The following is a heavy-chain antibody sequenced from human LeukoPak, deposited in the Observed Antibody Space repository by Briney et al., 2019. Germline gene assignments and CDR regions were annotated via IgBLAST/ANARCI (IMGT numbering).Heavy chain of an antibody. CDR2: ISHSGRTM. CDR3: ARDRDTSGYYDY. V-gene: IGHV3-11*04. Sequence: GGSLRLSCAASGFTFSDYYMSWIRQAPGKGLEWVSYISHSGRTMYYADSVKGRFTISRDNAKNSLYLQMNSLRAEDTAVYYCARDRDTSGYYDYWGQGTLVTVSS. CDR1: GFTFSDYY. J-gene: IGHJ4*02. D-gene: IGHD3-22*01.